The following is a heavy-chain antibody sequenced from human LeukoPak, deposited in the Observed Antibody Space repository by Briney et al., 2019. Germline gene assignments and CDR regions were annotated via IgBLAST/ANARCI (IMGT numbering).Heavy chain of an antibody. CDR1: GFTFSSYW. CDR3: ARDPITVYAFDI. Sequence: GGSLRLSCAASGFTFSSYWMSWVRQAPGKGVEGVANIKQDGSEKYYVDSVKGRFTISRDNAKNSLYLQMNSLRAEDTALYYCARDPITVYAFDIWGQGTMVTVSS. CDR2: IKQDGSEK. D-gene: IGHD3-10*01. J-gene: IGHJ3*02. V-gene: IGHV3-7*03.